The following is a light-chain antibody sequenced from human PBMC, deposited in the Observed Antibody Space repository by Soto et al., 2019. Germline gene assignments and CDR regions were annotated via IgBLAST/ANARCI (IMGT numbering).Light chain of an antibody. J-gene: IGLJ2*01. CDR3: MSYIASTTTHWI. CDR1: SRDVGIYNL. CDR2: EDT. V-gene: IGLV2-14*02. Sequence: QSVLTQPASVSGSPGQSITISCTGTSRDVGIYNLVSWYQLHPGKVPKLIIYEDTKRPSGISSRFSGSKSGNTASLTISGLQPEDEADYYCMSYIASTTTHWILDGGTKLTVL.